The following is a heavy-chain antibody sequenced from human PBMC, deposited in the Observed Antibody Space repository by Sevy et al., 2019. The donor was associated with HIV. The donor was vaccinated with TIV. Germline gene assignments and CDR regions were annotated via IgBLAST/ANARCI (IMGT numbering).Heavy chain of an antibody. J-gene: IGHJ4*02. CDR3: ARNGPSWIQLPEYFDQ. CDR1: GFTFTSYT. CDR2: LSISSGHI. Sequence: PGGSLRLSCAASGFTFTSYTMNWVRQAPGAGLEWVSSLSISSGHISYSDSVKGRFIISRDSAKNLLYLQMNSLRADDTAIYYCARNGPSWIQLPEYFDQWGQGSLVTVSS. D-gene: IGHD5-18*01. V-gene: IGHV3-21*06.